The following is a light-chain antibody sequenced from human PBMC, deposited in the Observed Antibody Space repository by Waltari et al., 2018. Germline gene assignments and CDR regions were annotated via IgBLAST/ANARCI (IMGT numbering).Light chain of an antibody. CDR2: DVT. J-gene: IGLJ2*01. Sequence: QSALTQPRSVSGSPGQSVTISCTGTSSDVGGYNYVSWYQQHPGKAPKLIIYDVTKRPSGVPDRFAGSKAGNTASLTISGLQAEDEADYYCCSYGGSYSFVVFGGGTKLTVL. CDR1: SSDVGGYNY. CDR3: CSYGGSYSFVV. V-gene: IGLV2-11*01.